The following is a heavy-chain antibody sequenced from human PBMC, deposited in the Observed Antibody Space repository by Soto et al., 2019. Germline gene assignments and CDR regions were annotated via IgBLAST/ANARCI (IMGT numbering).Heavy chain of an antibody. V-gene: IGHV1-69*13. J-gene: IGHJ3*02. CDR1: GGTFSSYA. Sequence: GASVKVSCKASGGTFSSYAISWVRQAPGQGLEWMGGIIPIFGTANYAQKFQGRVTITADESTSTAYMELSSLRSEDTAVYYCARDSTYYYDSSGYLYHPFAFDIWGQGTMVTVSS. CDR2: IIPIFGTA. CDR3: ARDSTYYYDSSGYLYHPFAFDI. D-gene: IGHD3-22*01.